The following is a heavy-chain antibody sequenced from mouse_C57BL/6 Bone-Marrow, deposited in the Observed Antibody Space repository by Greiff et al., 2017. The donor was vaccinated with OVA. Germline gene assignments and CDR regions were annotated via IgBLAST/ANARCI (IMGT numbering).Heavy chain of an antibody. J-gene: IGHJ3*01. Sequence: QVQLQQPGAELVRPGSSVKLSCKASGYTFTSYWMDWVKQRPGQGLEWIGNIYPSDSETHYNQKFKDKATLTVDKSSSTAYMQLSRLTSEDSAVYYCARWGGYYWCAYSGEGTLCTVSA. V-gene: IGHV1-61*01. D-gene: IGHD2-3*01. CDR3: ARWGGYYWCAY. CDR1: GYTFTSYW. CDR2: IYPSDSET.